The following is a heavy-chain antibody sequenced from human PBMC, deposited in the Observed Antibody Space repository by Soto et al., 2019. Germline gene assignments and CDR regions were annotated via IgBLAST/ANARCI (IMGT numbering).Heavy chain of an antibody. J-gene: IGHJ4*02. D-gene: IGHD3-22*01. CDR2: ISYDGSKK. CDR1: GFTFSSYG. CDR3: AKDRDIVVVISRVVDY. V-gene: IGHV3-30*18. Sequence: QVQLVESGGGVVQPGRSLRLSCAASGFTFSSYGMHWVRQAPGKGLEWVAVISYDGSKKSYADSVKGRFTISRDNSKNTLFLQMNSLRAEATAVYYCAKDRDIVVVISRVVDYWGQGTLVTVSS.